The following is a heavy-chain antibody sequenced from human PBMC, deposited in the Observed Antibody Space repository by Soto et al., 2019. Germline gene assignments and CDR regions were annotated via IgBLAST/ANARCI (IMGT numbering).Heavy chain of an antibody. V-gene: IGHV1-69*13. CDR3: ARAGGNYYDSSGYPDAFDI. J-gene: IGHJ3*02. D-gene: IGHD3-22*01. CDR1: GGTFSSYA. CDR2: IIPIFGTA. Sequence: GASVKVSCKASGGTFSSYAISWVRQAPGQGLEWVGGIIPIFGTANYAQKFQGRVTITADESTSTAYMELSSLRSEDTAVYYCARAGGNYYDSSGYPDAFDIWGQGTMVTVSS.